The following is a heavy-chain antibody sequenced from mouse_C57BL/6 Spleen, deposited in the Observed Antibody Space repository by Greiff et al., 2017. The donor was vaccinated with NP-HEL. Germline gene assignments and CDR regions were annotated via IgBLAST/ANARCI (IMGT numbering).Heavy chain of an antibody. V-gene: IGHV1-64*01. CDR1: GYTFTSYW. D-gene: IGHD1-1*01. J-gene: IGHJ1*03. CDR2: IHPNSGST. CDR3: ARFTTVVSYFDV. Sequence: VQLQQPGAELVKPGASVKLSCKASGYTFTSYWMHWVKQRPGQCLEWIGMIHPNSGSTNYNEKFKSKATLTVDKSSSTAYMQLSSLTSEDSAVYYCARFTTVVSYFDVWGTGTTVTVSS.